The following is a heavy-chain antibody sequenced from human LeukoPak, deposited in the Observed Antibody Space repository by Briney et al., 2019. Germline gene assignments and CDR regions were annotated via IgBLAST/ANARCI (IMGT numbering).Heavy chain of an antibody. J-gene: IGHJ4*02. CDR2: ISGSGGST. CDR1: GFTFSSYA. D-gene: IGHD2-2*01. CDR3: AKDFVVVPAAPGGGFDY. Sequence: GGSLRLSCAASGFTFSSYAMSWVRQAPGKGLEWVSAISGSGGSTYYADSVKGRFTISRDNSKNTLYLQMNSLRAEDTAVYYCAKDFVVVPAAPGGGFDYWGQGTLVTVSS. V-gene: IGHV3-23*01.